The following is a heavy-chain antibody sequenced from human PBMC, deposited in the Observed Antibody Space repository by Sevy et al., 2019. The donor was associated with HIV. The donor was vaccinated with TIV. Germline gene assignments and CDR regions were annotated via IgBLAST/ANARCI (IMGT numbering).Heavy chain of an antibody. CDR2: IIPIFGTA. CDR3: ARDGALYYYYYMDV. Sequence: ASLKVSCKASGGTFSSYAISWVRQAPGQGLEWMGGIIPIFGTANYAQKFQGRVTITADKSTSTAYMELSSLRSEDTAVYYCARDGALYYYYYMDVWGKGTTVTVSS. V-gene: IGHV1-69*06. J-gene: IGHJ6*03. CDR1: GGTFSSYA.